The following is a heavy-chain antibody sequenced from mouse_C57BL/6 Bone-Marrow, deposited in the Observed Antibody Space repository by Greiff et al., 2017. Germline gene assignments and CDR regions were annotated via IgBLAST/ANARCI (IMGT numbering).Heavy chain of an antibody. V-gene: IGHV5-6*01. Sequence: EVKLVESGGDLVKPGGSLKLSCAASGFTFSSYGMSWVRQTPDKRLEWVATISSGGSYTYYPDSVKGRFTITRDNAKNTLYLQMSSLKSEDTAMYYCARPYGSRLAWFAYWGQGTLVTVSA. CDR2: ISSGGSYT. J-gene: IGHJ3*01. CDR1: GFTFSSYG. CDR3: ARPYGSRLAWFAY. D-gene: IGHD1-1*01.